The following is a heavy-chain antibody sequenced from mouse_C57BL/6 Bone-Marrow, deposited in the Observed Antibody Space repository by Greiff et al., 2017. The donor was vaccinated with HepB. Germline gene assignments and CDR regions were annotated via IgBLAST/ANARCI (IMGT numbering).Heavy chain of an antibody. CDR3: ARGGYYDYDGAWFAY. D-gene: IGHD2-4*01. Sequence: LKQPGAELVKPGASVKLSCKASGYTFTSYWMQWVKQRPGQGLEWIGELDPSDSYTNYNQKFKGKATLTVDTSSSTAYMQPSSLTSEDYAVYYCARGGYYDYDGAWFAYWGQGTLVTVSA. J-gene: IGHJ3*01. CDR1: GYTFTSYW. V-gene: IGHV1-50*01. CDR2: LDPSDSYT.